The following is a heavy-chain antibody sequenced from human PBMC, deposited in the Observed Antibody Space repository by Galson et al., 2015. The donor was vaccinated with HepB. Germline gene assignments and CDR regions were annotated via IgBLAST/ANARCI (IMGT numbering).Heavy chain of an antibody. CDR1: GGTFSSYA. Sequence: SVKVSCKASGGTFSSYAISWVRQAPGQGLEWMGGIIPIFGTANYAQKFQGRVTITADESTSTAYMELSSLRSEDTAVYYCARSSGLGFCSGGSCYFEDTFNIWGQGKMVTVSS. V-gene: IGHV1-69*13. J-gene: IGHJ3*02. CDR3: ARSSGLGFCSGGSCYFEDTFNI. D-gene: IGHD2-15*01. CDR2: IIPIFGTA.